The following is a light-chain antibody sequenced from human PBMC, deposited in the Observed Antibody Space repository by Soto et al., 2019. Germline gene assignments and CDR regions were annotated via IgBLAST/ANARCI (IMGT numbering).Light chain of an antibody. V-gene: IGKV3-11*01. CDR3: QQYGSSPLWT. CDR1: ESVSSY. J-gene: IGKJ1*01. Sequence: EIVLTQSPATLSLSPGERATLSCRASESVSSYLAWYQQKPGQAPRLLIYDISNRATGIAARFSGSGSGTDFTLTISSLEPEDFAVYYCQQYGSSPLWTFGQGTKVEIK. CDR2: DIS.